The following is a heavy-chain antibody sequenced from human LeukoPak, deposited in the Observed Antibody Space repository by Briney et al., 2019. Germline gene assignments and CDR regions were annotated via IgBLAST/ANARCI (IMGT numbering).Heavy chain of an antibody. CDR3: ARCTAAAGTYPLDY. CDR1: GYTFTDYY. D-gene: IGHD6-13*01. Sequence: ASVKASCKASGYTFTDYYMHWVRQAPGQGLEWIGWINPNRGDTIFAQKFHGRVTMIKDTSISTAYMELSRLTSDDTAVYFCARCTAAAGTYPLDYWGQGTLVTVSS. V-gene: IGHV1-2*02. CDR2: INPNRGDT. J-gene: IGHJ4*02.